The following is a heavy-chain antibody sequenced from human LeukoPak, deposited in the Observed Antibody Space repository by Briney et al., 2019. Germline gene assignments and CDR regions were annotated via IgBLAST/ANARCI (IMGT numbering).Heavy chain of an antibody. V-gene: IGHV3-21*01. D-gene: IGHD1-26*01. CDR1: GFTFSSYS. CDR2: ISTSSSYI. J-gene: IGHJ4*02. CDR3: ARDSANVVGAKSIFDY. Sequence: GSLLLSCPASGFTFSSYSMNWVRPAPGKGLEWVSSISTSSSYIYYADSVKGRFTISRDNARNSLHLQMSSLRAEDTAVYYCARDSANVVGAKSIFDYWGQGALVTVSS.